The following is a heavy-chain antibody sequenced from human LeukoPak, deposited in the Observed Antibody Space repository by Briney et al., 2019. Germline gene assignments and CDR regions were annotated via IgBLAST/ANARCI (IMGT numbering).Heavy chain of an antibody. D-gene: IGHD3-10*01. Sequence: PGGSLRLSCAASGFTFSTYWMNWVRQTPGEGLQWVANIRQDGNEKHYVDSVKGRFTISRDNAKNSLCLQMNSLRAEDTAVYYCARDYYGSGSHDYWGLGTLVTVSS. CDR2: IRQDGNEK. J-gene: IGHJ4*02. V-gene: IGHV3-7*04. CDR3: ARDYYGSGSHDY. CDR1: GFTFSTYW.